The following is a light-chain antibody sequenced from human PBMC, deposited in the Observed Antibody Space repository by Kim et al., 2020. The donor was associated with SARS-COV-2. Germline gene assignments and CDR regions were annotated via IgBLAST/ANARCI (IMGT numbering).Light chain of an antibody. J-gene: IGLJ3*02. Sequence: ELTQPPSVSGAPGQRVTISCTGSSSNIGTGYDIHWYQQLPGTAPKLLIYGNINRPSGVPDRFSGSKSGSSASLAITGLQAEDEADYYCQSYDSSLSGWVFGGGTQLTVL. CDR1: SSNIGTGYD. CDR2: GNI. V-gene: IGLV1-40*01. CDR3: QSYDSSLSGWV.